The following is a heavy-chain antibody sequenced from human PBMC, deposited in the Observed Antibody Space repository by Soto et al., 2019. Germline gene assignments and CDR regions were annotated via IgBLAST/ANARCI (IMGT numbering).Heavy chain of an antibody. CDR1: GYTFTSTD. D-gene: IGHD1-20*01. CDR2: MNPNSGNT. J-gene: IGHJ6*02. V-gene: IGHV1-8*01. CDR3: TRCVRITATTSNYYDHYGMDV. Sequence: ASVKVSCKASGYTFTSTDIKWVRQATGQGPEWMGWMNPNSGNTGYAQKFQGRVTMTRNTSISTAYMELSSLRSEDTAGYYCTRCVRITATTSNYYDHYGMDVWG.